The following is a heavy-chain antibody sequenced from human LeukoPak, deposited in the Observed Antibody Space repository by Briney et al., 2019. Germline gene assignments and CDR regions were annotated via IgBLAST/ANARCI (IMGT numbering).Heavy chain of an antibody. CDR2: INPNSGGT. CDR3: ARFTSGYYGYFDY. CDR1: GDTFTFTNYA. J-gene: IGHJ4*02. V-gene: IGHV1-2*02. D-gene: IGHD3-22*01. Sequence: ASVKVSCKASGDTFTFTNYAISWVRQAPGQGLEWMGWINPNSGGTNYAQKFQGRVTMTRDTSISTAYMELNRLRSDDTAVYYCARFTSGYYGYFDYWGQGTLVTVSS.